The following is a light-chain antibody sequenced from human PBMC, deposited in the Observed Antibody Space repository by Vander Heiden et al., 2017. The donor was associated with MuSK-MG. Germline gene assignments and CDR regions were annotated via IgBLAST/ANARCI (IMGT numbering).Light chain of an antibody. J-gene: IGKJ2*01. CDR2: GAS. V-gene: IGKV3-15*01. CDR1: QSVSSN. CDR3: QQNNNWPPYT. Sequence: EIVMTQSTATLSVSPGERATLSCRASQSVSSNLAWYQQKPGQAPRLLIYGASTRATGVPARFSGSGYGTEFTLTISSLQSEDFALYYCQQNNNWPPYTFGQGTKMEIK.